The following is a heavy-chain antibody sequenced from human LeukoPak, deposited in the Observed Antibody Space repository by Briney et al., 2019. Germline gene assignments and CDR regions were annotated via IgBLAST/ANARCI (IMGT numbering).Heavy chain of an antibody. Sequence: GGSLRLSCAASGFTLDDYAMHWVRQAPGKGLEWVSLISGDGGSTYYADSVKGRFTISRDNSKNSLYLQMNSLRTEDTALYYCAKEGDYDILTGYYDYWGQGTLVTVSS. CDR3: AKEGDYDILTGYYDY. J-gene: IGHJ4*02. V-gene: IGHV3-43*02. D-gene: IGHD3-9*01. CDR2: ISGDGGST. CDR1: GFTLDDYA.